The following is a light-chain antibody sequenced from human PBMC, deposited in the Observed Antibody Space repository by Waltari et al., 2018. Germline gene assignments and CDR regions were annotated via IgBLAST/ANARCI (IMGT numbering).Light chain of an antibody. J-gene: IGLJ3*02. CDR2: KNN. CDR1: NSNIGSHN. V-gene: IGLV1-47*01. Sequence: QSVLTQPPSASGTPGQGVIISCSGSNSNIGSHNLYWYQHLPGTAPKLLIYKNNQRPSAVPERFTGSKSGTSASLAISGLRSEDEADYYCAAWDDSLSGRVFGGGTKLTVL. CDR3: AAWDDSLSGRV.